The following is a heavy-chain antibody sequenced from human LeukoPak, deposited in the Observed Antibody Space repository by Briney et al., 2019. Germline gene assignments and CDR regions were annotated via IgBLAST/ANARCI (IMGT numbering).Heavy chain of an antibody. CDR1: TFTFSSYT. CDR2: ISPSGNSK. J-gene: IGHJ4*02. D-gene: IGHD3-10*01. V-gene: IGHV3-21*01. Sequence: GGSLRLSCATSTFTFSSYTMNWVRQAPGKGLEWVSSISPSGNSKYHADSVKGRFTISRDNAEDSLYMQMNSLRAEDTGVYYCVRDFLGESGAGGYWGQGTLVTVSS. CDR3: VRDFLGESGAGGY.